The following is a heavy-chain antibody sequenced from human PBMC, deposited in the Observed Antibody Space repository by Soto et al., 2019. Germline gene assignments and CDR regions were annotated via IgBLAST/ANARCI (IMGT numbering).Heavy chain of an antibody. V-gene: IGHV5-51*01. CDR2: IFPSDSDT. D-gene: IGHD3-22*01. J-gene: IGHJ5*02. Sequence: GESLKISCQGTGYRFSSSWIAWVRQMPGKGLEWMGIIFPSDSDTRYSPSFQGQVTISADRSTSTVFLQWASLKASDTAVYFCARKDKSGYFNWFDPWGQGTLVTVSS. CDR1: GYRFSSSW. CDR3: ARKDKSGYFNWFDP.